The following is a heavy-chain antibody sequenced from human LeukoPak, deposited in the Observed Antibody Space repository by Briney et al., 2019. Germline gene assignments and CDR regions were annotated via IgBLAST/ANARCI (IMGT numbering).Heavy chain of an antibody. Sequence: SSVKVSCKASGGTFISYAISWVRQAPGQGLEWMGRIIPIFGTANYAQKFQGRVTITTDESTSTAYMELSSLRSEDTAVYYCARGRATIFGVVTPHGSDYWGQGTLVTVSS. V-gene: IGHV1-69*05. CDR1: GGTFISYA. J-gene: IGHJ4*02. CDR3: ARGRATIFGVVTPHGSDY. D-gene: IGHD3-3*01. CDR2: IIPIFGTA.